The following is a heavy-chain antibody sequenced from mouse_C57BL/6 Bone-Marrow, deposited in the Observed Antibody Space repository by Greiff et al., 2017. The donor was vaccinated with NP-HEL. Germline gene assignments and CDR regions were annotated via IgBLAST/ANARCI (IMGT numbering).Heavy chain of an antibody. J-gene: IGHJ2*01. CDR3: ARFPPTGFFFDY. Sequence: EVQGVESGGGLVQPGGSLSLSCAASGFTFTDYYMSWVRQPPGKALEWLGFIRNKANGYTTEYSASVKGRFTISRDTSQSILYLQMNALRAEDSATYYCARFPPTGFFFDYWGQGTTLTVSS. D-gene: IGHD4-1*02. CDR1: GFTFTDYY. V-gene: IGHV7-3*01. CDR2: IRNKANGYTT.